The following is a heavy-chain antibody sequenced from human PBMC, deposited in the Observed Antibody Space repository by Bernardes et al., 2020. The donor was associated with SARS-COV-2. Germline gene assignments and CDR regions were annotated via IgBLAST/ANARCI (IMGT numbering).Heavy chain of an antibody. D-gene: IGHD6-19*01. Sequence: SEPLSLTCTVSGGSISSISYYWGWLLQPPGKGLEWIGSIYYSGITYYNPSLKSRVTISVDTTKNQFSLKLSSVTAADTAVYYCARRGSGRRYYYYGMDVWGQGTTVTVSS. CDR2: IYYSGIT. J-gene: IGHJ6*02. CDR1: GGSISSISYY. V-gene: IGHV4-39*01. CDR3: ARRGSGRRYYYYGMDV.